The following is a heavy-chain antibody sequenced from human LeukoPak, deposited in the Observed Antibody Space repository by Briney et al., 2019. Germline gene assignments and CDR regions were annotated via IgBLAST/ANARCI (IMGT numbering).Heavy chain of an antibody. CDR1: GNSFTSYW. CDR2: IYPGDSES. CDR3: ARDFTGDRAFDI. V-gene: IGHV5-51*01. Sequence: GESLKISCKGSGNSFTSYWIGWVRQMPGKGLEWMGIIYPGDSESRDSPSFQGQVSFSADKSISTAYLQWSSLKASDTAMYYCARDFTGDRAFDIWGQGTMVTVSS. D-gene: IGHD2/OR15-2a*01. J-gene: IGHJ3*02.